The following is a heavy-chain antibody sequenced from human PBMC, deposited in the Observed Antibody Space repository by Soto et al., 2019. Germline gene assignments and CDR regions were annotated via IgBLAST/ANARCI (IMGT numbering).Heavy chain of an antibody. D-gene: IGHD2-8*01. CDR2: IYPGDSDT. CDR3: ARSMVNGTYEAFDI. V-gene: IGHV5-51*03. Sequence: EVHLAQSGAEVKKPGESLRISCKGSGYNFNRYWISWVRQMPGKGLEWMGIIYPGDSDTRYSPSLQGQVTISADKSSRVAYLQWSSLQASDTATYYCARSMVNGTYEAFDIWGQGTMVTVSS. CDR1: GYNFNRYW. J-gene: IGHJ3*02.